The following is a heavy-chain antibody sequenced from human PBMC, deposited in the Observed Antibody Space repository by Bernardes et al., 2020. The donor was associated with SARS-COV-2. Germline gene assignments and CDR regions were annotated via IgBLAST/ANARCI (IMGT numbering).Heavy chain of an antibody. J-gene: IGHJ4*02. CDR2: LFGGETT. V-gene: IGHV3-53*04. D-gene: IGHD3-10*01. CDR3: ARVGITLIRGVKQYYFDD. CDR1: GFTVSSNS. Sequence: GGSLRLSCAASGFTVSSNSMTWVRQAPGKGLEWVSILFGGETTYYADSLKGRFTLSRHSSKNTLFLQMNSLRAEDTAVYYCARVGITLIRGVKQYYFDDWGQGTLVTVSS.